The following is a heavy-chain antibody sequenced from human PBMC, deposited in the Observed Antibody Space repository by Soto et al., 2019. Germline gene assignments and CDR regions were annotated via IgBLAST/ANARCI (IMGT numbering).Heavy chain of an antibody. V-gene: IGHV4-59*08. CDR1: SGPDRSHN. Sequence: QVQLQQSGPRLVKPSETLSLTCTVSSGPDRSHNWGWIRQPPGRGLEWIGYVYYTGDTAYNPSLRSRVSISADTSTNDISLTLSSVNAADTAVYYCVRQGIDYLHGLVDVWGQGTTVSVSS. CDR3: VRQGIDYLHGLVDV. CDR2: VYYTGDT. D-gene: IGHD4-17*01. J-gene: IGHJ6*02.